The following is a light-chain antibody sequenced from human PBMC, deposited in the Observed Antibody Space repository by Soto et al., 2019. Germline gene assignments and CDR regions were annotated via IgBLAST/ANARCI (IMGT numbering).Light chain of an antibody. CDR3: AAWDDSLNGVV. CDR2: NDY. J-gene: IGLJ2*01. CDR1: SSNIGSHA. Sequence: QLVLTQPPSASGTPGQRVTISCSGSSSNIGSHAVNWYRQLPGTAPKLLIYNDYQRPSGVPDRFSGSKSGTSASLAISGLQSEDEADYHCAAWDDSLNGVVFGGGTKLTVL. V-gene: IGLV1-44*01.